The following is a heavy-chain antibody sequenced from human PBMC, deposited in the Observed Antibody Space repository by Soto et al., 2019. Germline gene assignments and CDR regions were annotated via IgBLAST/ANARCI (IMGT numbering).Heavy chain of an antibody. D-gene: IGHD2-21*02. Sequence: EVRLVESEGGLVQPGGSLSLSCAASGFTFSYYWMHWDRQAPGQGLLWVSRIHSDGSSTTYADSVKGRFTISRDNAKNTVSLQMNSLRVEDTGVYFCARGDRGAFDLWGQGTMVTFSS. V-gene: IGHV3-74*01. CDR2: IHSDGSST. CDR1: GFTFSYYW. J-gene: IGHJ3*01. CDR3: ARGDRGAFDL.